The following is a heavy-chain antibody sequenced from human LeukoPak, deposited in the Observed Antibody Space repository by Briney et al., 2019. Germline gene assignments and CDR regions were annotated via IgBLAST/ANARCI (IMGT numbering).Heavy chain of an antibody. V-gene: IGHV1-8*01. J-gene: IGHJ3*02. CDR1: GYTFTSYD. CDR3: ARVVVVPAATNAFDI. CDR2: MNPNSGNT. Sequence: GASVKVSCKASGYTFTSYDINWVRQATGQGLEWMGWMNPNSGNTGYAQKFQGRVTMTRDTSISTAYMELSRLRSDDTAVYYCARVVVVPAATNAFDIWGQGTMVTVSS. D-gene: IGHD2-2*01.